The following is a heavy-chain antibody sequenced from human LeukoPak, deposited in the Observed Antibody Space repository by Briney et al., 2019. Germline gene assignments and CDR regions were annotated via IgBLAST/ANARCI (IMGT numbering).Heavy chain of an antibody. CDR1: GFTFTTYW. V-gene: IGHV3-7*01. J-gene: IGHJ4*02. D-gene: IGHD3-10*01. CDR2: IQQDGTEK. CDR3: AKVAKYYYGSETYYFFEH. Sequence: PGRSLRLSCAASGFTFTTYWMSWVRQAPGKGLEWVANIQQDGTEKYYADSVKGRFTISRDNAKNSLYLQMNSLRVEDTAVYYCAKVAKYYYGSETYYFFEHWGQGTPVTASS.